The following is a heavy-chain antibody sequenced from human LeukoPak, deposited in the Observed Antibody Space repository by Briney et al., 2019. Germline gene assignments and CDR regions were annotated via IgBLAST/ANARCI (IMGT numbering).Heavy chain of an antibody. CDR1: GGSISSYY. CDR3: ARAPTHTSRESSGNRDAFDI. Sequence: SETLSLTCTVSGGSISSYYWSWIRRPAGKGLEWIGRIYTSGSTNYNPSLKSRVTMSVDTSKNQFSLKLSSVTAADTAVYYCARAPTHTSRESSGNRDAFDIWGQGTMVTVSS. V-gene: IGHV4-4*07. CDR2: IYTSGST. D-gene: IGHD1-14*01. J-gene: IGHJ3*02.